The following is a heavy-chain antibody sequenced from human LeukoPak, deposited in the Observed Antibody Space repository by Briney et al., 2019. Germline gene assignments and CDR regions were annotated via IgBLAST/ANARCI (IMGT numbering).Heavy chain of an antibody. V-gene: IGHV4-39*01. CDR3: ARPVAYCGGDCYSGDAFDI. Sequence: SETLSLTCTVSGASISSSSYYWGWIRQPPGKGLEWIGSIYYSGSTYYNPSLKSRVTISVDTSKNQFSLKLSSVTAADTAVYYCARPVAYCGGDCYSGDAFDIWGQGTMVTVSS. CDR2: IYYSGST. J-gene: IGHJ3*02. CDR1: GASISSSSYY. D-gene: IGHD2-21*01.